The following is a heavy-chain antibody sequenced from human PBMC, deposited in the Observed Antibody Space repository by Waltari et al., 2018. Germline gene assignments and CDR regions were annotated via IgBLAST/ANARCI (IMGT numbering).Heavy chain of an antibody. Sequence: QVQLQESGPGLVKPSETLSLTCTVSGGSISSSYWSWIRQPPGKGLEWIGYIYYSGSTNYNPSLKSRVTISVDTSKNQFSLKLSSVTAADTAVYYCARDGSCYDGSGMDVWGQGTTVTVSS. CDR1: GGSISSSY. V-gene: IGHV4-59*01. J-gene: IGHJ6*02. D-gene: IGHD5-12*01. CDR2: IYYSGST. CDR3: ARDGSCYDGSGMDV.